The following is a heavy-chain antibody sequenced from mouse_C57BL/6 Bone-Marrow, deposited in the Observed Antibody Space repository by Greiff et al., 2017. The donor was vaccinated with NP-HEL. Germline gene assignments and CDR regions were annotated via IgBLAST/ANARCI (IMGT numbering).Heavy chain of an antibody. J-gene: IGHJ3*01. CDR2: IYPRSGNT. V-gene: IGHV1-81*01. CDR1: GYTFTSYG. Sequence: QVQLQQSGAELARPGASVKLSCKASGYTFTSYGISWVKQRTGQGLEWIGEIYPRSGNTYYNEKFKGKATLTADKSSSTAYMELRSLTSEDSAVYFCARYYDYDVGFAYWGQGTLVTVSA. D-gene: IGHD2-4*01. CDR3: ARYYDYDVGFAY.